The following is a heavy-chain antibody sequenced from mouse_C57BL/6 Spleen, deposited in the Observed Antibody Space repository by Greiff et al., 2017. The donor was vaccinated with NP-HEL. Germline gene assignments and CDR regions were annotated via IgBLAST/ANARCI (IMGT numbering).Heavy chain of an antibody. V-gene: IGHV1-81*01. J-gene: IGHJ4*01. CDR2: IYPRSGNT. Sequence: VKLQESGAELARPGASVKLSCKASGYTFTSYGISWVKQRTGQGLEWIGEIYPRSGNTYYNEKFKGKATLTADKSSSTAYMELRSLTSEDSAVYFCARLGKDYAMDYWGQGTSVTVSS. CDR1: GYTFTSYG. CDR3: ARLGKDYAMDY.